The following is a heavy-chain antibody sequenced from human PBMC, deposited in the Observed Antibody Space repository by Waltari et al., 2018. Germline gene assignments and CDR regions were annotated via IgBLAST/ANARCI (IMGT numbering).Heavy chain of an antibody. Sequence: EVQLVESGGGLVQPGGSLRPSCVASGFSFRSYWMSWVRQAPGKGLEWVANIKQDGSEKYYVDSAKGRFTISRDNAKNSLYLQMNGLRAEDTAVYYCARNDFWTGYTYFLDHRGQGTVVTVSS. J-gene: IGHJ4*02. CDR3: ARNDFWTGYTYFLDH. V-gene: IGHV3-7*01. CDR2: IKQDGSEK. CDR1: GFSFRSYW. D-gene: IGHD3-3*01.